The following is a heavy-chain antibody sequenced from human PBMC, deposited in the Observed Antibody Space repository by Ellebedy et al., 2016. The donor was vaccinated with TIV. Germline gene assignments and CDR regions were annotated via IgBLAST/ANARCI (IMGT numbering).Heavy chain of an antibody. J-gene: IGHJ4*02. CDR1: GFTFSSYA. V-gene: IGHV3-23*01. D-gene: IGHD3-22*01. CDR2: ISGSGGRT. CDR3: AKDHRLRSLDGSGYWPLDY. Sequence: PGGSLRLSCAASGFTFSSYAMSWVRQAPGKGLEWVSAISGSGGRTLYAYSVKGRFTSSRDNSKDTVFLQMNSLRAEDTDLYYCAKDHRLRSLDGSGYWPLDYWGQGTLVTVSS.